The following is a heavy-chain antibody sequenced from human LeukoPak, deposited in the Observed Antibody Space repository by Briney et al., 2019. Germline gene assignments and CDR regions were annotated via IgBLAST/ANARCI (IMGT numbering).Heavy chain of an antibody. CDR1: GFTFSSYG. Sequence: PGGSLRLSCAASGFTFSSYGMHWVRQAPGEGLEWVAFIRYGGSNKYYADSVKGRFTISRDNSKNTLYLQMNSLRAEDTAVYYCAKVEYGGNSSFYYYYYYMDVWGKGTTVTVSS. V-gene: IGHV3-30*02. CDR2: IRYGGSNK. J-gene: IGHJ6*03. CDR3: AKVEYGGNSSFYYYYYYMDV. D-gene: IGHD4-23*01.